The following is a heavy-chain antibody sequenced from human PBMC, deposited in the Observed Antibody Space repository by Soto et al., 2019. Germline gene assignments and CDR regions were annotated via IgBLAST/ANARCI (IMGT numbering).Heavy chain of an antibody. CDR1: GYSFTDYH. CDR3: ARGDSTDCSNGVCSFFYNHDMDV. J-gene: IGHJ6*02. CDR2: INPKSGGT. D-gene: IGHD2-8*01. V-gene: IGHV1-2*04. Sequence: ASVKVSCKASGYSFTDYHIHWVRQAPGQGLEWLRRINPKSGGTSTAQKFQGWVTMTTDTSISTASMELTRLTSDDTAIYYCARGDSTDCSNGVCSFFYNHDMDVWGQGTTVTVSS.